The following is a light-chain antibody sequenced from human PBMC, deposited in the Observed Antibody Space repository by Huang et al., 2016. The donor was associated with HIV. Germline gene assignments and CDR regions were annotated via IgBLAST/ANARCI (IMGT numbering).Light chain of an antibody. CDR1: QSLFFSYNKRSY. CDR3: QQYYHNPLT. CDR2: WAS. Sequence: DIVMTQSPDSLTVSLGERATINCRSSQSLFFSYNKRSYLAWYQKKPGQTPKVVISWASARESGVPDRFSGSGSETHFTLTINSLQAEDVAVYYCQQYYHNPLTFGGGTKVEI. J-gene: IGKJ4*01. V-gene: IGKV4-1*01.